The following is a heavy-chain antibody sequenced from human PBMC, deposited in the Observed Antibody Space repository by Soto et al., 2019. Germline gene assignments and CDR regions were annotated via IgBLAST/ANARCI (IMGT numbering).Heavy chain of an antibody. D-gene: IGHD6-19*01. CDR1: GFTFTSSA. J-gene: IGHJ6*02. Sequence: ASVKVSCKASGFTFTSSAVQWVRQARGQRLEWIGWIVVGSGNTNYAQKFQERVTITRDMSTSTAYMELSSLRSEDTAVYYCAATTGYSSGWASYYYYYGMDVSGQGTTVTVSS. CDR2: IVVGSGNT. CDR3: AATTGYSSGWASYYYYYGMDV. V-gene: IGHV1-58*01.